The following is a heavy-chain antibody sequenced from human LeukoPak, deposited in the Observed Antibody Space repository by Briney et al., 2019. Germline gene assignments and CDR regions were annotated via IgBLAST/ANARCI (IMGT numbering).Heavy chain of an antibody. J-gene: IGHJ4*02. Sequence: PGGSLRLSCAASGFTFSSYSGSWVRQAPGEGLEWDSSTRSSSNCIYYADSVNGRFTISRDNAKNSLYLQMNILRANDTAVYFCARASWISSWGQGTLVTVSS. V-gene: IGHV3-21*01. CDR2: TRSSSNCI. D-gene: IGHD6-13*01. CDR1: GFTFSSYS. CDR3: ARASWISS.